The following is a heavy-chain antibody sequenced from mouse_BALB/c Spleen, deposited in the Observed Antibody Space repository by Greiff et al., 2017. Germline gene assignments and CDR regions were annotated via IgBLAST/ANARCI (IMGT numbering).Heavy chain of an antibody. CDR3: MITPH. V-gene: IGHV3-2*02. CDR2: IHYSGST. D-gene: IGHD2-4*01. CDR1: GYSITSDYA. J-gene: IGHJ2*01. Sequence: EVKVEESGPGLVKPSQSLSLTCTVTGYSITSDYAWNWIRQFPGNKLEWMGYIHYSGSTNYNPSLKSRISITRDTSKNQFFLQLNSVTTEDTATYYCMITPHWGQGTTLTVSS.